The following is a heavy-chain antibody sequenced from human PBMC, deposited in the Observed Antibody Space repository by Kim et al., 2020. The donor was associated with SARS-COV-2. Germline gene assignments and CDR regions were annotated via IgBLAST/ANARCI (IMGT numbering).Heavy chain of an antibody. J-gene: IGHJ4*02. V-gene: IGHV3-23*01. CDR1: GFTFRSYP. Sequence: GGSLRLSCAASGFTFRSYPMSWVRQAPGKGLEWVSAISGSGGSTYYADSVKGRFTISRDNSKNTLYVQINSLRVEDTGVYYCAKQWLVPQWGQGTLVTVSS. CDR3: AKQWLVPQ. CDR2: ISGSGGST. D-gene: IGHD6-19*01.